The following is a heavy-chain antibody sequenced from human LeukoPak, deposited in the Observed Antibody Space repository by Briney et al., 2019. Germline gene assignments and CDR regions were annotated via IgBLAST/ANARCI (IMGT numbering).Heavy chain of an antibody. CDR1: GDSVSSNSVA. Sequence: SQTLSLTCAISGDSVSSNSVAWNWIRQSPSRGLGWLGRTYYRSKWSNDYAVSVKSRITINADTSKNQFSLQLNSVTSEDTAVYYCARLRVSYNWFDPWGQGTLVTVSS. J-gene: IGHJ5*02. CDR3: ARLRVSYNWFDP. CDR2: TYYRSKWSN. V-gene: IGHV6-1*01.